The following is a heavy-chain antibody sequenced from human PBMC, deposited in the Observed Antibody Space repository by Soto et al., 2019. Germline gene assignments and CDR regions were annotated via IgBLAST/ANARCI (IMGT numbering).Heavy chain of an antibody. Sequence: EVQLVESGGGLVQPGGSLRLSCAASGFTFSSYSMNWVRQAPGKGLEWVSYISGSSSTIYYADSVKGRFTISRDTAKNSLYLQMNSLRDEDTAVYYCATHYYDFWSGYSYYFDYWGQGSLVTVSS. CDR1: GFTFSSYS. CDR3: ATHYYDFWSGYSYYFDY. J-gene: IGHJ4*02. D-gene: IGHD3-3*01. V-gene: IGHV3-48*02. CDR2: ISGSSSTI.